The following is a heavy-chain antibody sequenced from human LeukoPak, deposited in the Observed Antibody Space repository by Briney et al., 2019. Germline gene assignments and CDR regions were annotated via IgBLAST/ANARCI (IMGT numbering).Heavy chain of an antibody. CDR3: ARLAAGPLVRPIANRNWFDP. CDR1: GFTFSSYS. CDR2: ISSSSSYI. J-gene: IGHJ5*02. V-gene: IGHV3-21*01. D-gene: IGHD6-13*01. Sequence: PGGSLRLSCAASGFTFSSYSMNWVRQAPGRGLEWVSSISSSSSYIYYADSVKGRFTISRDNAKNSLYLQMNSLRAEDTAVYYCARLAAGPLVRPIANRNWFDPWGQGTLVTVSS.